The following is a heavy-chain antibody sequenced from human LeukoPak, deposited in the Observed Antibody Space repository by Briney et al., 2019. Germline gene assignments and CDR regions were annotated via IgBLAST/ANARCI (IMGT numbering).Heavy chain of an antibody. J-gene: IGHJ2*01. V-gene: IGHV4-31*03. CDR1: GGSISSGGYY. D-gene: IGHD2-2*01. CDR2: IYYSGST. Sequence: SQTLSLTCTVSGGSISSGGYYWSWIRQHPGKGLEWIVYIYYSGSTYYNPSLKSRVTISVDTSKNQFSLKLSSVTAADTAVYYCASTLGAVVVPAARPHWYFDLWGRGTLVTVSS. CDR3: ASTLGAVVVPAARPHWYFDL.